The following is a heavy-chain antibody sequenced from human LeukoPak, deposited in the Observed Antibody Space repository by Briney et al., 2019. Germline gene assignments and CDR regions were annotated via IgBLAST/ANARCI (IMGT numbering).Heavy chain of an antibody. D-gene: IGHD5-18*01. J-gene: IGHJ3*02. CDR3: ARIYSYGYNAFDI. CDR1: GYTFTSYG. CDR2: ISAYNGST. V-gene: IGHV1-18*04. Sequence: ASVKVSCKASGYTFTSYGISWVRQAPGRGLEWMGWISAYNGSTNYAQKLQGRVTMTTDTSTSTAYMELRSLRSDDTAVYYCARIYSYGYNAFDIWGQGTMVTVSS.